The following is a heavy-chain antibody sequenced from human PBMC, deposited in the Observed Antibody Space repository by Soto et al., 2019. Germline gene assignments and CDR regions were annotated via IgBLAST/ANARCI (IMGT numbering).Heavy chain of an antibody. CDR3: ARARLYAVYAFDF. CDR1: GGSISSGAYY. Sequence: QVQLQESGPGLMKTSETLSLTCTVSGGSISSGAYYWSWVRQHPGKGLEWVGYIYYSGTTYFSPSLKSRLTISIDTSKRQFSMKLTSVTAADTAMYYCARARLYAVYAFDFWGQGTMVTVSS. J-gene: IGHJ3*01. D-gene: IGHD3-10*01. CDR2: IYYSGTT. V-gene: IGHV4-31*03.